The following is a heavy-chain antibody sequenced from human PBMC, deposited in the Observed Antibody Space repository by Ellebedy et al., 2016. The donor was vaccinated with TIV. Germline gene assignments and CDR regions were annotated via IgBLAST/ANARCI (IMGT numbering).Heavy chain of an antibody. J-gene: IGHJ4*02. CDR3: ARDPKWLRSYFDY. V-gene: IGHV4-39*07. Sequence: SETLSLXCTVSGGSISSSSYYWGWIRQPPGKGLEWIGSIYYSGSTYYNPSLKSRVTISVDTSKNQFSLKLSSVTAADTAVYYCARDPKWLRSYFDYWGQGTLVTVSS. CDR1: GGSISSSSYY. CDR2: IYYSGST. D-gene: IGHD5-12*01.